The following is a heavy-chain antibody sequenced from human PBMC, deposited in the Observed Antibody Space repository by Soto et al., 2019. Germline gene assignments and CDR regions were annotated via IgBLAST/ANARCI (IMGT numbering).Heavy chain of an antibody. CDR2: INPSGGST. CDR1: GYTFTSYY. CDR3: ARELRGKAYYYYYMDV. Sequence: ASVKVSCKASGYTFTSYYMHWVRQAPGQGLEWMGIINPSGGSTSYAQKFQGRVTMTRDTSTSTVYMELSSLRSEDTAVYYCARELRGKAYYYYYMDVWGKGTTVTVS. J-gene: IGHJ6*03. D-gene: IGHD6-13*01. V-gene: IGHV1-46*03.